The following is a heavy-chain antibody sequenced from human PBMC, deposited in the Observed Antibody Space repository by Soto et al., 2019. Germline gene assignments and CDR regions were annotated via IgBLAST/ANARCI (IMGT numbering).Heavy chain of an antibody. Sequence: SETLSLTCSVSGGSINYNSYHWGWIRQPPGQGLEWIGSIFYTGTTFYDPSLESRVTMSVDTSKNSFSLHLTSVTAADTAVYFCARLVVVAPVANVWGQGTLVTVSS. J-gene: IGHJ4*02. CDR3: ARLVVVAPVANV. D-gene: IGHD2-2*01. CDR2: IFYTGTT. CDR1: GGSINYNSYH. V-gene: IGHV4-39*02.